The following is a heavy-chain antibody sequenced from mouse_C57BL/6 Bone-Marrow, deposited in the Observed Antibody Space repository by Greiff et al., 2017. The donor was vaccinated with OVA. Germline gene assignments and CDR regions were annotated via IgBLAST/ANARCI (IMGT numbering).Heavy chain of an antibody. V-gene: IGHV8-8*01. CDR1: GFSLSPFGMG. CDR2: IWWDDDK. J-gene: IGHJ2*01. CDR3: ARKGDYDPYYFDY. Sequence: QVTLKVSGPGILQPSQTLSLTCSFSGFSLSPFGMGVGWIRPPQGKGLEWMVQIWWDDDKYYHPAMKSRLTISKDTSNNQVFLKIANLDTAETATYYCARKGDYDPYYFDYWGQGTTLTVSS. D-gene: IGHD2-4*01.